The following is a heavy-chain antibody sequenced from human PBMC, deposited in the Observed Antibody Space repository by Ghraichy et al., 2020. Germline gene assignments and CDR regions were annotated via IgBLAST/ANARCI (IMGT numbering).Heavy chain of an antibody. CDR1: GGSISSSNW. Sequence: SETLSLTCAVSGGSISSSNWWSWVRQPPGKGLEWIGEIYHSGSTNYNPSLKSRVTISVDKSKNQFSLKLSSVTAADTDVYYCARDVSEICGGDCYWFYYYGMDVWGQGTTVTVSS. CDR3: ARDVSEICGGDCYWFYYYGMDV. CDR2: IYHSGST. J-gene: IGHJ6*02. V-gene: IGHV4-4*02. D-gene: IGHD2-21*02.